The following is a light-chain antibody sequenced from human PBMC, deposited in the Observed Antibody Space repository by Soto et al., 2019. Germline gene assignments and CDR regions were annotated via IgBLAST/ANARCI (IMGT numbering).Light chain of an antibody. Sequence: QPVLTQSPSASASLGASVKFTCTLSSGHSSYTIAWHQQQPEKGPRYLMKLNSDGSHNKGDGIPDRFSGSSSGAERYLTLSSLQSEDEADYYCQTWGSGIVVLGGGTKLTVL. V-gene: IGLV4-69*01. CDR1: SGHSSYT. CDR2: LNSDGSH. CDR3: QTWGSGIVV. J-gene: IGLJ2*01.